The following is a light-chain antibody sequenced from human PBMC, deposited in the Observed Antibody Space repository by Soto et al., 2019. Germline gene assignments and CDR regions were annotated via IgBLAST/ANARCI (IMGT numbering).Light chain of an antibody. CDR2: DTS. Sequence: EIVLTQSPATLSLSPGERATLSCRASQSVATYLAWYQQKPGQAPRLLIYDTSNRATGIPARFSGSGSGTDFTLTISSLEPEDFAVYYCQHRSNWPPAFGGGTKVEIK. CDR1: QSVATY. V-gene: IGKV3-11*01. CDR3: QHRSNWPPA. J-gene: IGKJ4*01.